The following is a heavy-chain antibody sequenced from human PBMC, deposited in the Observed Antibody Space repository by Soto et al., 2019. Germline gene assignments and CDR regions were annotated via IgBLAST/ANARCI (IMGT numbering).Heavy chain of an antibody. Sequence: GGSLRLSCAASGFTFSRYAMSWVRRIPGKGLECVSAIGGDGESTHYADSVKGRFTISRDNSKNTLYLQLNSLRVEDTAVYYCAKVGGFDPWGQGSLVTVCS. CDR2: IGGDGEST. J-gene: IGHJ5*02. D-gene: IGHD4-17*01. CDR3: AKVGGFDP. V-gene: IGHV3-23*01. CDR1: GFTFSRYA.